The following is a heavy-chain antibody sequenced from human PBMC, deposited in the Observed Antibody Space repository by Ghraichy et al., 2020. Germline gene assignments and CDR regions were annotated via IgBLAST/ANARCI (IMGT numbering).Heavy chain of an antibody. V-gene: IGHV3-9*01. Sequence: GGSLRLSCAASGFTFDDYAMHWVRQAPGKGLEWVSGISWNSGSIGYADSVKGRFTISRDNAKNSLYLQMNSLRAEDTALYYCAKDRTDCSGGSCYSGIGMDVWGQGTTVTVSS. CDR3: AKDRTDCSGGSCYSGIGMDV. J-gene: IGHJ6*02. D-gene: IGHD2-15*01. CDR2: ISWNSGSI. CDR1: GFTFDDYA.